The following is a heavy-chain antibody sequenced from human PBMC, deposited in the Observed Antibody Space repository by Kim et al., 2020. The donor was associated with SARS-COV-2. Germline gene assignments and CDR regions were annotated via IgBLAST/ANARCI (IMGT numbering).Heavy chain of an antibody. Sequence: GGSLRLSCAASGFTFSSYSMNWVRQAPGKGLEWVSSISSSSSYIYYADSVKGRFTISRDNAKNSLYLQMNSLRAEDTAVYYCARDLWWQLVKGLGYFDYWGQGTLVTVSS. CDR3: ARDLWWQLVKGLGYFDY. J-gene: IGHJ4*02. V-gene: IGHV3-21*01. CDR2: ISSSSSYI. D-gene: IGHD6-13*01. CDR1: GFTFSSYS.